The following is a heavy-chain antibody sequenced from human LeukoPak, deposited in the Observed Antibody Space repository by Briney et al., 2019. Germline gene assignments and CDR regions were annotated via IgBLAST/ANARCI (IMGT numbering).Heavy chain of an antibody. Sequence: SETLSLTCTVSGXSISSTSWWSWVRQPPGKGLEWIGEIYHTGSTNSNPSLKSRVTISVDKSKNQFSLNLRSMTAADTAVYYCASLTGYSSNWPDYWGQGTLVTVSS. CDR3: ASLTGYSSNWPDY. V-gene: IGHV4-4*02. CDR1: GXSISSTSW. J-gene: IGHJ4*02. D-gene: IGHD6-13*01. CDR2: IYHTGST.